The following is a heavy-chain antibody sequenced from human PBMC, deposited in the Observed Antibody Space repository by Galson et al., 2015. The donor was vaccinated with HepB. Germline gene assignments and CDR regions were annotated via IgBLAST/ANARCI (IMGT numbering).Heavy chain of an antibody. CDR3: ARDGDGGNFFFDY. Sequence: SMRLSCAASGFTFSSYWMSWVRQAPGKGLEWVANIKQDGSEKYYVDSVKGRFTISRDNAKNSLYLQMNSLRAEDTAVYYCARDGDGGNFFFDYWGQGTLVTVSS. D-gene: IGHD4-23*01. CDR2: IKQDGSEK. CDR1: GFTFSSYW. J-gene: IGHJ4*02. V-gene: IGHV3-7*03.